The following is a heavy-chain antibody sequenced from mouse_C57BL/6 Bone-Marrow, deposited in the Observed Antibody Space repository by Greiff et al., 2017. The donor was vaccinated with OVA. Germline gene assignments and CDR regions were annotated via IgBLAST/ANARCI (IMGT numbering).Heavy chain of an antibody. CDR2: IRLKSDNYAT. CDR1: GFTFSNYW. Sequence: EVTLVESGGGLVQPGGSMKLSCVASGFTFSNYWMNWVRQSPEKGLEWVAQIRLKSDNYATHYAESVKGRFTISRDDSKSSVYLQMNNLRAEDTGIYYCTGVRRGYFDYWGQGTTLTVSS. CDR3: TGVRRGYFDY. V-gene: IGHV6-3*01. J-gene: IGHJ2*01.